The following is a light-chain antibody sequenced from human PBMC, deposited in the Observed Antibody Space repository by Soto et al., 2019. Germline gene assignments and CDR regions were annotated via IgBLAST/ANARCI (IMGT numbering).Light chain of an antibody. CDR3: SSYTTSNTRQIV. V-gene: IGLV2-14*01. Sequence: QFVLTQPASLSWSPGQAITISRPGTSSYVVGYNYVSWYQQHPGKAPKFMIYDVSNRPSGVSNRFSGSKSGNTASLTISGLQAEDEADYYCSSYTTSNTRQIVFGTGTKVTVL. CDR2: DVS. J-gene: IGLJ1*01. CDR1: SSYVVGYNY.